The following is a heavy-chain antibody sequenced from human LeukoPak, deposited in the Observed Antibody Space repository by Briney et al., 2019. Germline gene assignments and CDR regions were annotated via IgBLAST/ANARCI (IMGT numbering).Heavy chain of an antibody. Sequence: PSETLSLTCTVSGGSISSYYWSWIRQPPGKGLEWIGFIYYSGSTNYNPSLKSRVTISVDTSKNQFSLKLSSVTAADTAVYYCARGIWLRWTAYFDYWGQGTLVTVSS. CDR3: ARGIWLRWTAYFDY. V-gene: IGHV4-59*01. CDR2: IYYSGST. D-gene: IGHD4-23*01. J-gene: IGHJ4*02. CDR1: GGSISSYY.